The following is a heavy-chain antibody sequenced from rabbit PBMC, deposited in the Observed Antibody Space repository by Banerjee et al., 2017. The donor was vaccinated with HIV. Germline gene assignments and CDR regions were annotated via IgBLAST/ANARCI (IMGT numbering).Heavy chain of an antibody. V-gene: IGHV1S45*01. CDR2: IHAGSSGST. J-gene: IGHJ6*01. Sequence: QEQLEESGGDLVKPEGSLTLTCTASGFSFSSNYYMCWVRQAPGKGLEWIGCIHAGSSGSTYYASWAKGRFTISKTSSTTVTLQMTSLTAADTATYFCARAGYAAYGYATAMDLWGPGTLVTVS. D-gene: IGHD6-1*01. CDR3: ARAGYAAYGYATAMDL. CDR1: GFSFSSNYY.